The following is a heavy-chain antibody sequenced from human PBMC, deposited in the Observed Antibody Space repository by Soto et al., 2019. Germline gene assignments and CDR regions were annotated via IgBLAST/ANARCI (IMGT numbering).Heavy chain of an antibody. J-gene: IGHJ6*02. Sequence: PVGSLRLSCTASGFTFGDYAMSWFRQAPGKGLEWVGFIRSKAYGGTTEYAASVKGRFTISRDDSKSIAYLQMNSLKTEDTAVYYCTLPKSWSRTYYYYGMDVWGQGTTVTVSS. CDR1: GFTFGDYA. CDR2: IRSKAYGGTT. D-gene: IGHD6-13*01. CDR3: TLPKSWSRTYYYYGMDV. V-gene: IGHV3-49*03.